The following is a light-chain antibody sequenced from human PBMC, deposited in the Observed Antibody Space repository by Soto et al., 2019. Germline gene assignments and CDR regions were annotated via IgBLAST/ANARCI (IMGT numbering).Light chain of an antibody. V-gene: IGKV1-39*01. J-gene: IGKJ2*01. CDR1: QSISNY. Sequence: DIQLTQSPTSLSASVGDRVTITCRASQSISNYLNWYQQKPGKAPNLLIYAASTLQSGVPSRFSGSGSGTEFTLAISSLQPRDFATYYCQESYSNRLVTFVQGTKLEIK. CDR2: AAS. CDR3: QESYSNRLVT.